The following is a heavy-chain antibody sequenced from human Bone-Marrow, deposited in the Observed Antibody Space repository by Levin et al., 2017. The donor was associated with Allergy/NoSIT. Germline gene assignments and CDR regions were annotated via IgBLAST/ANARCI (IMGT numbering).Heavy chain of an antibody. CDR1: GFTFSSYA. V-gene: IGHV3-30*04. D-gene: IGHD5-12*01. Sequence: GGSLRLSCAASGFTFSSYAMHWVRQAPGKGLEWVAVISYDGSNKYYADSVKGRFTISRDNSKNTLYLQMNSLRAEDTAVYYCARDIVATINPRYYYYGMDGWGQGTTVTVSS. CDR2: ISYDGSNK. CDR3: ARDIVATINPRYYYYGMDG. J-gene: IGHJ6*02.